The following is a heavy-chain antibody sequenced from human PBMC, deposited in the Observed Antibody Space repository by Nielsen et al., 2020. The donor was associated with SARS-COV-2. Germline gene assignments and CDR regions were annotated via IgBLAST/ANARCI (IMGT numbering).Heavy chain of an antibody. Sequence: GGSLRLSCAASGFTFSSLWMSWVRQVPGKGLEWVADIKPDGSEKFYVDSVKGRFTISRDNAKNSMSLQMNSLRVEDTAIYYCARDRDVDYFDSWGQGTLVTVSS. J-gene: IGHJ4*02. V-gene: IGHV3-7*03. CDR1: GFTFSSLW. CDR2: IKPDGSEK. CDR3: ARDRDVDYFDS.